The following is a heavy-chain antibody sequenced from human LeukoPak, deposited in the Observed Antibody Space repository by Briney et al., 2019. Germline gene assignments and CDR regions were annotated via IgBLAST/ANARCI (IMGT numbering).Heavy chain of an antibody. Sequence: PGGSLRLSCAASRFTFSSYSMNWVRQAPGKGLEWVSSISSSSSYIYYADSVKGRFTISRDNAKNSLYLQMNSLRAEDTAVYYCARDVGAPAWFYPWGQGTLVTVSS. V-gene: IGHV3-21*01. CDR2: ISSSSSYI. D-gene: IGHD1-26*01. CDR1: RFTFSSYS. J-gene: IGHJ5*02. CDR3: ARDVGAPAWFYP.